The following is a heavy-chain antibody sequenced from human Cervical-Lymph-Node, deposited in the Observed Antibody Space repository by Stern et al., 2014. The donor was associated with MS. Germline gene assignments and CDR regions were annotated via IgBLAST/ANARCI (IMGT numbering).Heavy chain of an antibody. CDR2: VIPMVGTT. D-gene: IGHD6-13*01. CDR3: ASPAPNHSSSWYYYSGLDV. Sequence: VQLVESGADVRKPGSSVRVSCKASGDTLSNFAIFWVRQAPGQGLEWVGGVIPMVGTTIYAQKFEGRVTISADESSNTVYMELSGLRSEDTAVYYCASPAPNHSSSWYYYSGLDVWGQGTLVTVS. CDR1: GDTLSNFA. J-gene: IGHJ6*02. V-gene: IGHV1-69*01.